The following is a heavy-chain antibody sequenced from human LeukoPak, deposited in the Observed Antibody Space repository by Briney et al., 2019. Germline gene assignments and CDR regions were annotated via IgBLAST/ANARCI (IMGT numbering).Heavy chain of an antibody. J-gene: IGHJ6*02. D-gene: IGHD5-24*01. V-gene: IGHV3-33*01. CDR3: ARDARRGLQYYYYYYGMDV. Sequence: GGPLRLSCAASGFTFSSYGMHWVRPAPGKGLWWVAVIWYDGSNKYYADSVKGRFTISRDNSKNTLYLQMNSLRAEDTAVYYCARDARRGLQYYYYYYGMDVWGQGTTVTVSS. CDR2: IWYDGSNK. CDR1: GFTFSSYG.